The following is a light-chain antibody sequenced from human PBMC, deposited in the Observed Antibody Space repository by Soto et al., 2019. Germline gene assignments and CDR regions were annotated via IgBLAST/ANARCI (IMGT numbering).Light chain of an antibody. CDR2: DAS. Sequence: IVMTQSPATLSVSPGERATLSCRASRGISSNLAWYQQKPGQAPRLLIYDASTRATGIPARFSGSGSGTEFTLTISSLQSEDFATYSCQQSYSTTWTFGQGTKVEIQ. J-gene: IGKJ1*01. CDR3: QQSYSTTWT. V-gene: IGKV3-15*01. CDR1: RGISSN.